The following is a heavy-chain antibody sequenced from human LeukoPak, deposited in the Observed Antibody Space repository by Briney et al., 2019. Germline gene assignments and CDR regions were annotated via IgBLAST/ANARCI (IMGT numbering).Heavy chain of an antibody. CDR3: AKDRGYDFWSGYYLFDY. J-gene: IGHJ4*02. CDR1: GFTVSSNY. D-gene: IGHD3-3*01. V-gene: IGHV3-23*01. Sequence: PGGSLRLSCAASGFTVSSNYMSWVRQAPGKGLEWVSAISGSGGSTYYADSVKGRFTISRDNSKNTLYLQMNSLRAEDTAVYYCAKDRGYDFWSGYYLFDYWGQGTLVTVSS. CDR2: ISGSGGST.